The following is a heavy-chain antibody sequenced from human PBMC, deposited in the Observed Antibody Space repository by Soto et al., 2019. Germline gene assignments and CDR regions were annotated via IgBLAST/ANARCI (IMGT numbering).Heavy chain of an antibody. Sequence: QVQLVQSGAEVKKPGSSVKVSCKASGGTFSSYTISWVRQAPGQGLEWMGRIIPILGIANYAQKFQGRVTITADKSTSTAYMELSSLRSEDTAVYYCASAQKDYYYYGMDVWGQGTTVTVSS. CDR2: IIPILGIA. V-gene: IGHV1-69*02. CDR3: ASAQKDYYYYGMDV. CDR1: GGTFSSYT. J-gene: IGHJ6*02.